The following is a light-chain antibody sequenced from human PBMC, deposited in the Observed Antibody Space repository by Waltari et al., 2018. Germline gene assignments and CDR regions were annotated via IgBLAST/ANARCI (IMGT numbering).Light chain of an antibody. J-gene: IGKJ4*01. Sequence: DIQMTQSPSTLSASEGDRVTITCRASHTINNSLAWYQQKPGKAPKLVIYDASSLESGVPSRFRGSGSGTEFTLTISSLQPDDFATYYCQQYDFYSLTFGGGTRVEIK. CDR1: HTINNS. CDR2: DAS. V-gene: IGKV1-5*01. CDR3: QQYDFYSLT.